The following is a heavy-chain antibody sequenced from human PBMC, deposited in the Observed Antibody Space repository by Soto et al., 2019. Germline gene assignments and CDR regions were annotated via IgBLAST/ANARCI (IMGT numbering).Heavy chain of an antibody. D-gene: IGHD2-15*01. V-gene: IGHV2-26*01. CDR3: ARISSLVALDY. CDR2: IFSNDEK. CDR1: GFSLSNARMG. J-gene: IGHJ4*02. Sequence: QVTLKESGPVLVNPTETLTLTCTVSGFSLSNARMGVSWIRQPPGKALEWLAHIFSNDEKSYSTSLKSRLTISKDTSKSQVVLTMTSMDPVDTATYYCARISSLVALDYWGQGTLVTVSS.